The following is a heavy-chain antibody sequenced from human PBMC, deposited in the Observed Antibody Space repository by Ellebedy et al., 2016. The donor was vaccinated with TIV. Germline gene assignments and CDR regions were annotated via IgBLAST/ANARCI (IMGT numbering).Heavy chain of an antibody. D-gene: IGHD5-24*01. CDR3: ARDEMTTDY. V-gene: IGHV3-33*01. CDR1: GFSFSSCG. J-gene: IGHJ4*02. Sequence: GESLKISCAASGFSFSSCGMHWVRQAPGKGLQWVSVIWYDGSNKCYADSVKGRFTISRDNAKNSLYLQMNSMRAEDTGVYYCARDEMTTDYWGQGTPVTVSS. CDR2: IWYDGSNK.